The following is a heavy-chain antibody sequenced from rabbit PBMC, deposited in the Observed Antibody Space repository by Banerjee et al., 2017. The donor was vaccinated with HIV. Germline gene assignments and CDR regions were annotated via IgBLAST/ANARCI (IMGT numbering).Heavy chain of an antibody. CDR3: ARDAGYAGSNL. D-gene: IGHD4-2*01. J-gene: IGHJ4*01. CDR1: GFSFSSSYY. V-gene: IGHV1S40*01. Sequence: QSLEESGGDLVKPGASLTLTCTASGFSFSSSYYMCWVRQAPGKGLEWIACIYAGSGGSTYYASWAKGRFTISKTSSTTVTLQMTSLTAADTATYFCARDAGYAGSNLWGPGTLVTVS. CDR2: IYAGSGGST.